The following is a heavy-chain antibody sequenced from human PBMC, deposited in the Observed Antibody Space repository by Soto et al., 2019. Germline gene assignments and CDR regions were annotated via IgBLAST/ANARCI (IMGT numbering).Heavy chain of an antibody. J-gene: IGHJ4*02. CDR2: MSGSGGSI. D-gene: IGHD4-17*01. CDR3: AKVRDPTTVTTNFDY. Sequence: GGSLRLSCAASGFTFSIYAMSWVRQAPGKGLEWVSAMSGSGGSIWYADSVKGRFTISRDNSKNTLYLQMNSLRAEDTAFYYCAKVRDPTTVTTNFDYWGQGTLVTVSS. CDR1: GFTFSIYA. V-gene: IGHV3-23*01.